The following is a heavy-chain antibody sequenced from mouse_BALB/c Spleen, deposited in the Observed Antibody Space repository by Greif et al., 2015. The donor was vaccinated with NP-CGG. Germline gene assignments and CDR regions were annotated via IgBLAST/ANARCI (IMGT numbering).Heavy chain of an antibody. Sequence: EVKVVESGGGLVQPGGSRKLSCAASGFTFSSFGMHWVRQAPEKGLEWDAYISSGSSTIYYADTVKGRFTISRDNPKNTLFLQMTSLRSEDTAMYYCARNYYGSSYTMDYWGQGTSVTVSS. V-gene: IGHV5-17*02. CDR3: ARNYYGSSYTMDY. CDR1: GFTFSSFG. CDR2: ISSGSSTI. D-gene: IGHD1-1*01. J-gene: IGHJ4*01.